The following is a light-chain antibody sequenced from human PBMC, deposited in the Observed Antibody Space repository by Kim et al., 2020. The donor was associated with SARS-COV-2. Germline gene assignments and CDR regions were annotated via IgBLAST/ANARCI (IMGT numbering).Light chain of an antibody. J-gene: IGLJ3*02. Sequence: VAPGKTASITCSGDKLVDKYACWYQQKPGQSPVVVIYQDSKRPAGIPERFSGSNSGNTATLTISGTQTMDEADYYCQAWDSSTGVFGGGTQLTVL. CDR1: KLVDKY. CDR3: QAWDSSTGV. V-gene: IGLV3-1*01. CDR2: QDS.